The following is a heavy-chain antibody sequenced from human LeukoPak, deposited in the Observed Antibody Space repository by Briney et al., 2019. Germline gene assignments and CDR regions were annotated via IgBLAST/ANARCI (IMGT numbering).Heavy chain of an antibody. CDR1: GGSISSSSYY. J-gene: IGHJ4*02. CDR2: MYYSGST. D-gene: IGHD1-26*01. CDR3: ATSSGSYYY. Sequence: SETLSLSCTVSGGSISSSSYYWGWIRQPPGKGLEWIGSMYYSGSTYYNPSLKSRVTIYVDTSKNQFSLKLSSVTAADTAVYYCATSSGSYYYWGQGTLVTVSS. V-gene: IGHV4-39*01.